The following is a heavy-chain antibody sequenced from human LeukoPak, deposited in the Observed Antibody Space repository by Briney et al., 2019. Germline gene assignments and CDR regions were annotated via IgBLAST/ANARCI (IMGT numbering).Heavy chain of an antibody. J-gene: IGHJ4*02. CDR1: GSPFTSYW. Sequence: GESLKISCKGSGSPFTSYWIGGVRQMPGKDLEWMGIIYPGDSETRYSPSFQGQVTISVDKSISTAYLQWSSLKASDTAMYYCARQATIDYFDYWGQGTLVTVSS. D-gene: IGHD5-24*01. CDR3: ARQATIDYFDY. CDR2: IYPGDSET. V-gene: IGHV5-51*01.